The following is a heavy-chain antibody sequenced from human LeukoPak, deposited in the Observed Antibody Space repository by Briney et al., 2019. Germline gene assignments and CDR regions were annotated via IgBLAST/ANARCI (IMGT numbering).Heavy chain of an antibody. D-gene: IGHD1-20*01. V-gene: IGHV4-59*08. J-gene: IGHJ4*02. CDR3: ASRRITGTSFDY. CDR1: GVSISSYY. CDR2: IYYSGST. Sequence: NPSETLSLTCTVSGVSISSYYWSWIRQPPGKGLEWIGYIYYSGSTNYNPSLKSRVTISVDTSKNQFSLKLSSVTAADTAVYYCASRRITGTSFDYWGQGTLVTVSS.